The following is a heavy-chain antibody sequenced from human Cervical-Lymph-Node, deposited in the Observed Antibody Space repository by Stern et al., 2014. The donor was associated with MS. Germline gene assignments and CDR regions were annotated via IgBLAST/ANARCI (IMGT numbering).Heavy chain of an antibody. J-gene: IGHJ3*02. CDR2: INPKTGGA. D-gene: IGHD2-21*01. Sequence: QVQLGQSGAEMKRPGTSMKVSCKASAYTFTDYYMHWVRQAPGQGLQWMGRINPKTGGANYTEAFQGRVTMARDTSISTGYMVLSSLRSDDTAVYYCAREIHPAITFDIWGQGTVVTVSS. CDR3: AREIHPAITFDI. CDR1: AYTFTDYY. V-gene: IGHV1-2*06.